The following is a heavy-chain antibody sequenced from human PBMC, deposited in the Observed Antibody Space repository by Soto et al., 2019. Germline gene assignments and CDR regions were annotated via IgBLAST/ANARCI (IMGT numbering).Heavy chain of an antibody. J-gene: IGHJ4*02. CDR1: GSTFSTYA. CDR2: ISGSGDST. CDR3: AKDSNRVLDY. V-gene: IGHV3-23*01. D-gene: IGHD3-3*01. Sequence: PGGSLRLSCAASGSTFSTYAMSWVRQAPGKGLEWVSLISGSGDSTYYADSVKGRFTVSRDNSKNTLYLQMNSLRAEDTATYYCAKDSNRVLDYWGQGTLVTVSS.